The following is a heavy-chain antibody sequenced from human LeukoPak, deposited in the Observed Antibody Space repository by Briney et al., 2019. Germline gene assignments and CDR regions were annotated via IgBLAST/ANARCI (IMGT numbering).Heavy chain of an antibody. CDR3: ARGAYCSGGSCYSDAFDI. CDR2: INWNGGST. CDR1: EFIFDDYA. J-gene: IGHJ3*02. Sequence: GGSLRLSCAASEFIFDDYAMSWVRQGPGKGLEWVSGINWNGGSTGYADSVKGRFTISRDNAKRYLYLQMNSLRAEDTALYYCARGAYCSGGSCYSDAFDIWGQGTMVTVSS. V-gene: IGHV3-20*04. D-gene: IGHD2-15*01.